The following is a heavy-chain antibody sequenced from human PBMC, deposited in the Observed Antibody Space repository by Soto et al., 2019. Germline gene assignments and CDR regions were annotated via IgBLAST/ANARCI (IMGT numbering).Heavy chain of an antibody. D-gene: IGHD3-22*01. Sequence: QVQLQQWGAGLLKPSETLSLTCAVYGGSFSGYYWSWIRQPPGKGLEWIGEINHSGSTNYKPSLKSRVTISVDTSKNHFSLKLSSVTAANTAVYYCARVRYYDSSGYYGLDYWGQGTLVTVSS. CDR3: ARVRYYDSSGYYGLDY. CDR1: GGSFSGYY. V-gene: IGHV4-34*01. J-gene: IGHJ4*02. CDR2: INHSGST.